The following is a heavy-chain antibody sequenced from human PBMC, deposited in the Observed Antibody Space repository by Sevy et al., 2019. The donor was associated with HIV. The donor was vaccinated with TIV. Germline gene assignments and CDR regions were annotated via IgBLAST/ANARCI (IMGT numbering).Heavy chain of an antibody. CDR1: GFAFSTYA. CDR2: LSYDGSDK. Sequence: GGSLRLSCAASGFAFSTYAIHWVRQAPGKGLEWVAILSYDGSDKSYADSVMGRFTISRDNSKNTLYLQMNSLRAEDTALYYCAKAGCSGTNCYSNAWGQGTLVTVSS. CDR3: AKAGCSGTNCYSNA. J-gene: IGHJ5*02. V-gene: IGHV3-30*18. D-gene: IGHD2-15*01.